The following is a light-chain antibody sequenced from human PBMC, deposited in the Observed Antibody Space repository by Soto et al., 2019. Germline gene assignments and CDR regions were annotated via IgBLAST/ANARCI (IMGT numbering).Light chain of an antibody. CDR1: QSVSSNY. CDR3: QQYDTSPRT. J-gene: IGKJ1*01. CDR2: GAS. Sequence: EVMLTQSPGTLSLSPGERATLSCRASQSVSSNYLAWYQQKSSHAPRLLIYGASNRATGIPARFSGSGSGTDFTLTTRRLEPEDFAVYYCQQYDTSPRTFGQGTKVEFK. V-gene: IGKV3-20*01.